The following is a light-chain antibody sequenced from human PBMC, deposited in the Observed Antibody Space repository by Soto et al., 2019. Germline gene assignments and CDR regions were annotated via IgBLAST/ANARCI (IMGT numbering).Light chain of an antibody. CDR1: QGISTY. CDR3: QQVKSYPLT. J-gene: IGKJ4*01. CDR2: SAS. V-gene: IGKV1-9*01. Sequence: DIQLTQSPSFLSASVGDRVSITCRATQGISTYLAWYQHKPGKAPNLLIYSASTLQSGVPSRFSGSGSGTDFTLTISSLQPEDFATYYFQQVKSYPLTFGGGTKVEIK.